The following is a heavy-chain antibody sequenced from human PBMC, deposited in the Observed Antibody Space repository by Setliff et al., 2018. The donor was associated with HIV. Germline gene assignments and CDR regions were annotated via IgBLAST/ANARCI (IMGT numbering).Heavy chain of an antibody. D-gene: IGHD1-26*01. J-gene: IGHJ4*02. CDR3: VRDQLRWPERWDFDF. CDR1: GFVFTDHS. CDR2: ISATGTTV. V-gene: IGHV3-48*01. Sequence: GESLKISCAASGFVFTDHSLHWVRQAPGEGLEWVSYISATGTTVSYADSVRGRFIISRDSVRNEVYLQMKSLRVDDTALYYCVRDQLRWPERWDFDFWGQGTLVTVSS.